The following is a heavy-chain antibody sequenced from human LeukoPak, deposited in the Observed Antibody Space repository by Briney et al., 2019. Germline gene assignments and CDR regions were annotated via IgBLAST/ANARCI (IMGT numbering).Heavy chain of an antibody. CDR3: TKAPGEQYLVPTD. J-gene: IGHJ4*02. D-gene: IGHD2-2*01. CDR2: ISYDGSNK. V-gene: IGHV3-30*18. CDR1: GFTFSSYG. Sequence: GGSLRLSCAASGFTFSSYGMHWVRQAPGKGLEWVAVISYDGSNKYYADSVKGRFTISRDNSKNTLYLQMNSLRAEDTAVYYCTKAPGEQYLVPTDWGQGTLVTVSS.